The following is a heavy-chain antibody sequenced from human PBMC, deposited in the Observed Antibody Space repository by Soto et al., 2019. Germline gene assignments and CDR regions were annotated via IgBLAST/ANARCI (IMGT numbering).Heavy chain of an antibody. D-gene: IGHD2-8*02. Sequence: SETLSLTCTVSGGSISSGNYYWSWIRQHPGKGLEWIGYIYYSGSTSYNPSLKSRVTISVDTSKNHFSLKLTSVTAADTAVYYCARDKITGLFDYWGQGTLVTVSS. CDR2: IYYSGST. CDR1: GGSISSGNYY. CDR3: ARDKITGLFDY. J-gene: IGHJ4*02. V-gene: IGHV4-31*03.